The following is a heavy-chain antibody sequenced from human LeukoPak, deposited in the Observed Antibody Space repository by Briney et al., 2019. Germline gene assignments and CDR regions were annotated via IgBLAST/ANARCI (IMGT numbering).Heavy chain of an antibody. J-gene: IGHJ4*02. D-gene: IGHD6-19*01. CDR1: GFTFSNYG. CDR3: TQDVSNGYRSVNFDY. Sequence: GGSLRLSCVASGFTFSNYGMHWVRQAPGKGLGWVAVISYDETNKYYTESVKGRFTISRDQSKNTLYLQMNSLRVEDTAVYYCTQDVSNGYRSVNFDYWGQGILVTVSS. V-gene: IGHV3-30*18. CDR2: ISYDETNK.